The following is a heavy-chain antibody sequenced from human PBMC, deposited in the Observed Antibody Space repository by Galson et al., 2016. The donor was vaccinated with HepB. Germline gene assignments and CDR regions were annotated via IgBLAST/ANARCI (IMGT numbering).Heavy chain of an antibody. CDR3: ARVPIAVVQIFDY. Sequence: SVKVSCKASGGSFSSNTINWVRQAPGQGLEWMGGITPIFGTTNYAQKFQGRVTITADKSTSTAYMELSSLRSEDTAVYYWARVPIAVVQIFDYWGQGTLVTVSS. CDR2: ITPIFGTT. V-gene: IGHV1-69*06. CDR1: GGSFSSNT. J-gene: IGHJ4*02. D-gene: IGHD6-19*01.